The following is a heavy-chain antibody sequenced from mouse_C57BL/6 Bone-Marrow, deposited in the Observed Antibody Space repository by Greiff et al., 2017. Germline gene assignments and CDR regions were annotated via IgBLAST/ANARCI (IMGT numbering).Heavy chain of an antibody. D-gene: IGHD1-1*01. CDR1: GYTFTSYW. CDR3: ARENYDGRGVYYFDY. V-gene: IGHV1-64*01. Sequence: QVQLKQSGAELVKPGASVKLSCKASGYTFTSYWMHWVKQRPGQGLEWIGMIHPNSGSTNYNEKFKSKATLTVDKSSSTAYMQLSSLTSEDSAVYYCARENYDGRGVYYFDYWGQGTTLTVSS. CDR2: IHPNSGST. J-gene: IGHJ2*01.